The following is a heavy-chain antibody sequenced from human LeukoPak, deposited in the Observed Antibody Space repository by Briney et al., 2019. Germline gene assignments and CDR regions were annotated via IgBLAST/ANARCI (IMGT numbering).Heavy chain of an antibody. D-gene: IGHD3-22*01. CDR1: GFTFSSYS. Sequence: PGGSLRLSCAASGFTFSSYSMNWVRQAPGKGLEWVSAISGSGGSTYYADSVKGRFTISRDNSKNTLYLQMNSLRAEDTAVYYCAKDYGYYDSSGYYYAFDYWGQGTLVTVSS. CDR3: AKDYGYYDSSGYYYAFDY. J-gene: IGHJ4*02. V-gene: IGHV3-23*01. CDR2: ISGSGGST.